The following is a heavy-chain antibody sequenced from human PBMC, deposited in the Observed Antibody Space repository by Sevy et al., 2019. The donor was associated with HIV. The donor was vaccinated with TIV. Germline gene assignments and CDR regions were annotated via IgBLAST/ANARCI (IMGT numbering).Heavy chain of an antibody. V-gene: IGHV3-49*03. D-gene: IGHD3-22*01. J-gene: IGHJ4*02. CDR2: IRSKTYDATP. CDR1: GFVFDDHA. CDR3: ASRSDSYFYDFDY. Sequence: GGSLRLSCTVSGFVFDDHAMSWFRQAPGKGLEWVGFIRSKTYDATPEYAASVKGRFTISRDDSKSTAYLHINSLNTGDTAVYYCASRSDSYFYDFDYWGQGALVTVSS.